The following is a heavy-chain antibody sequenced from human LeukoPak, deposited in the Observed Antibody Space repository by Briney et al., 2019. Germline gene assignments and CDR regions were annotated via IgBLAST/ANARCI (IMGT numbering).Heavy chain of an antibody. CDR3: ASLKNYYDSSGYLVTDAFDI. CDR1: GYTFTSYG. CDR2: VSTYNGNT. V-gene: IGHV1-18*01. J-gene: IGHJ3*02. Sequence: ASVKVSCKASGYTFTSYGITWVRQAPGQGLEWMGWVSTYNGNTNYAQKLQGRVTMTTDTSKSTAYMELRSLRCDDTAVEYCASLKNYYDSSGYLVTDAFDIWGQGTMVTVSS. D-gene: IGHD3-22*01.